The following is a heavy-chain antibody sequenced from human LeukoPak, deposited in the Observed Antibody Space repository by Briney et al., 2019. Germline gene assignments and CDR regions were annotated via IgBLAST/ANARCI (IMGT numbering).Heavy chain of an antibody. D-gene: IGHD1-26*01. J-gene: IGHJ4*02. CDR1: GDSVSNDNYY. CDR2: IYYSGST. Sequence: PSETLSLTCTVSGDSVSNDNYYWSWIRQPPGKGLEWIGYIYYSGSTNYNPSLKSRVTISLDTSQNQFSLKLSSVTAADTAMYYCARDPGGSYWYFDHWGQGTLVTVSS. CDR3: ARDPGGSYWYFDH. V-gene: IGHV4-61*01.